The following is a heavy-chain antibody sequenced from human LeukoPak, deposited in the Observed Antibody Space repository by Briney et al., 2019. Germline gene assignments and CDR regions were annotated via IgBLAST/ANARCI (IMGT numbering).Heavy chain of an antibody. D-gene: IGHD6-19*01. CDR1: GFTFRSYG. CDR2: IRFDGIDK. V-gene: IGHV3-30*02. Sequence: PGGSLRLSCGASGFTFRSYGIHWVRQAPGKGLEWVAFIRFDGIDKYYADSVKGRFTVSRDNSKNTVYLQMNSLKPEDTAVYYCVKDGGITVAGKEGFDYWGQGTLVTVSS. CDR3: VKDGGITVAGKEGFDY. J-gene: IGHJ4*02.